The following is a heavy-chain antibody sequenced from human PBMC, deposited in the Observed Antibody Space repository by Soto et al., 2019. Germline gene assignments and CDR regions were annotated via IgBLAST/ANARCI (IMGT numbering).Heavy chain of an antibody. J-gene: IGHJ4*02. V-gene: IGHV1-69*13. CDR2: IIPIFGTA. D-gene: IGHD3-22*01. CDR1: GGTFSSYA. Sequence: SVQVSCKASGGTFSSYAISWVRQAPGQGLEWMGGIIPIFGTANYAQKIQGRVTITADESTSTAYMELSSLRSEDTAVYYCARDRRATNYDSSGYYYVPYFDYWGQGTLVTVSS. CDR3: ARDRRATNYDSSGYYYVPYFDY.